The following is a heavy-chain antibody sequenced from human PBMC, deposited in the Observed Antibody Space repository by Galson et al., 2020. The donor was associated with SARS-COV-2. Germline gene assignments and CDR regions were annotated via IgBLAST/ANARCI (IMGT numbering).Heavy chain of an antibody. CDR3: VRVSYTSGGADFDV. J-gene: IGHJ4*02. V-gene: IGHV3-7*03. CDR2: IKQDGSEK. D-gene: IGHD6-19*01. Sequence: GGSLRLSCAASGFTFSEYWMQWVRQAPGKGLEWVASIKQDGSEKHYVASVEGRFTISRDNDKNSLYLQMDSLRADDKALYYCVRVSYTSGGADFDVWGQGTLGIVYS. CDR1: GFTFSEYW.